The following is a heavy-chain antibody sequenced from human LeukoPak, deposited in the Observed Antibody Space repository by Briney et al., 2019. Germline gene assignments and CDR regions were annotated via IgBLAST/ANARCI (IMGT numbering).Heavy chain of an antibody. CDR3: ASGYYDSSGHSDAFDI. CDR2: IYPGDSDT. J-gene: IGHJ3*02. Sequence: PGESLKISCKGSGYRFTSYWIGWVRQMPGKGLEWMGIIYPGDSDTRYSPSFQGQVTISADKSISTAYLQWSSLKASDTAMYYCASGYYDSSGHSDAFDIWGQGTMVTVSS. CDR1: GYRFTSYW. V-gene: IGHV5-51*01. D-gene: IGHD3-22*01.